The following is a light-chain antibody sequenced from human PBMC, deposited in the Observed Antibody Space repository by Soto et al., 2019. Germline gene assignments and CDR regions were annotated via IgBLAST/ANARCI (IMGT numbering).Light chain of an antibody. V-gene: IGKV1-8*01. Sequence: IQMTQSPSTLSASVGDRVTITCRASEGISSYLAWYQQKPWKAPKLLIYAASTLQSGVPSRFSGSGSGTDFTLTISCLQSEDFATYHCQQYYSYPFTFGPGTKVDIK. CDR2: AAS. J-gene: IGKJ3*01. CDR3: QQYYSYPFT. CDR1: EGISSY.